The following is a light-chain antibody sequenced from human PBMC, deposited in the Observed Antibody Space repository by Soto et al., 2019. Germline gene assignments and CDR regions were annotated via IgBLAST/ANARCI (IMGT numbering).Light chain of an antibody. V-gene: IGLV2-8*01. J-gene: IGLJ2*01. CDR3: RSFAGGGNPVL. Sequence: QSDLTQPPSASGSLGQSVTISCTGTSSDVGGYNYVSWHQQHSGKAPKVMIYEVTKRPPGVPDRFSGSKSGNPASLTVSGLQAEDEADYYCRSFAGGGNPVLLGGGTKVTVL. CDR2: EVT. CDR1: SSDVGGYNY.